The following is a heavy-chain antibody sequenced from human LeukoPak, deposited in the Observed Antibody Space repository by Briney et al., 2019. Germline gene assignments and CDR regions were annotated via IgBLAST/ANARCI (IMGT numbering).Heavy chain of an antibody. CDR2: IKQDGSEK. Sequence: GGSLRLSCEVSGFTFSNYWITWVRQAPGKGLEWVANIKQDGSEKYYMDSVKGRFTISRDNAKNSLFLQMNSLRAEDTAVYYCARGDRVGVTTGHFDYWGQGTLVTVSS. V-gene: IGHV3-7*03. CDR3: ARGDRVGVTTGHFDY. CDR1: GFTFSNYW. J-gene: IGHJ4*02. D-gene: IGHD1-26*01.